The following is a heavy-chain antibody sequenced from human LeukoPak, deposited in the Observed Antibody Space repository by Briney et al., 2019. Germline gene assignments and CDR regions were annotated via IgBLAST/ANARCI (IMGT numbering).Heavy chain of an antibody. Sequence: SVKVSCKASGGTFNGYVISWVRQAPGQGLEWMGGIIPIFGTANYGQKFQGRVTITADESTSTAYMELSSLRSEDTAVYYCARERGGKGSGAYERWFDPWGQGTLVTVSS. CDR1: GGTFNGYV. CDR2: IIPIFGTA. D-gene: IGHD2-15*01. J-gene: IGHJ5*02. CDR3: ARERGGKGSGAYERWFDP. V-gene: IGHV1-69*01.